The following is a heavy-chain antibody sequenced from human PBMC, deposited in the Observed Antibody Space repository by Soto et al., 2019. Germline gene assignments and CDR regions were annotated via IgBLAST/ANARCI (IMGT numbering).Heavy chain of an antibody. CDR2: ISAYNGNT. Sequence: ASVNVSCKASGYTFTSYGISWVRQAPGQGLEWMGWISAYNGNTNYAQKLQGRVTMTTDTSTSTAYMELRSLRSDDTAVYYCARVGPLLLWFGESPTYYYYGMDVWGQGTTVTVSS. D-gene: IGHD3-10*01. CDR1: GYTFTSYG. CDR3: ARVGPLLLWFGESPTYYYYGMDV. V-gene: IGHV1-18*01. J-gene: IGHJ6*02.